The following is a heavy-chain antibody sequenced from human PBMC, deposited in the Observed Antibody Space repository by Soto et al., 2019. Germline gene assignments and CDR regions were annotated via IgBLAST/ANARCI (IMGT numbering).Heavy chain of an antibody. CDR1: CGSVINSNYY. D-gene: IGHD3-10*02. Sequence: PSETLSLTCTVSCGSVINSNYYWGWIRQSPGKGLEWIGSVYYRGRSYSKSSVKSRVTISVDTSKNQFSLNLNSVTASDTAVYYCARGTVYVPFLFPCLDVWGQGTAVTVSS. CDR3: ARGTVYVPFLFPCLDV. CDR2: VYYRGRS. J-gene: IGHJ6*02. V-gene: IGHV4-39*01.